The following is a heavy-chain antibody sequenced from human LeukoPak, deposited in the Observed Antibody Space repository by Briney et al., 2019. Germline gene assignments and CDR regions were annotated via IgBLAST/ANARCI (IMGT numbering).Heavy chain of an antibody. CDR2: INEDGSEK. D-gene: IGHD7-27*01. CDR1: GFTFRKHW. V-gene: IGHV3-7*01. J-gene: IGHJ4*02. CDR3: ARDYTGGWNDY. Sequence: GESLRLSCAADGFTFRKHWMSWVRQAKGKGLECVAKINEDGSEKHYVDSVEGRFTISRDNTRNSLYLQMNSLRDDDTAVYYCARDYTGGWNDYWGQGTLVTVSS.